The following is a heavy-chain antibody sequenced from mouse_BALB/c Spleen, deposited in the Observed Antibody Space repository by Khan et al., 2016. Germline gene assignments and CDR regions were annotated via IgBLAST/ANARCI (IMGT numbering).Heavy chain of an antibody. CDR1: GFNIKDYY. J-gene: IGHJ4*01. V-gene: IGHV14-4*02. CDR3: NACDYNAMDY. Sequence: VQLQQSGAELVRSGASVKLSCTASGFNIKDYYMHWVKQRPEQGLEWIGWIDPENGDTEYAPKFQGKATMTADTSSNTAYLQLRSLTSEDAAVDYCNACDYNAMDYWGQGTSVTVSS. CDR2: IDPENGDT.